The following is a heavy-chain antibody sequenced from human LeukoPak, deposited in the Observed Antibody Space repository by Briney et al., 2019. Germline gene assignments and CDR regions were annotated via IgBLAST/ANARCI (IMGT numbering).Heavy chain of an antibody. CDR2: INPSGGST. Sequence: ASVKVSCKASGYTFTSYYMHWVRQAPGQGLEWMGIINPSGGSTSYAQKFQGRVTMTGDTSTSTVYMELSSLRSEDTAVYYCARGYDYGDPNYYDTQYYFDYWGQGTLVTVSS. CDR1: GYTFTSYY. V-gene: IGHV1-46*03. J-gene: IGHJ4*02. CDR3: ARGYDYGDPNYYDTQYYFDY. D-gene: IGHD4-17*01.